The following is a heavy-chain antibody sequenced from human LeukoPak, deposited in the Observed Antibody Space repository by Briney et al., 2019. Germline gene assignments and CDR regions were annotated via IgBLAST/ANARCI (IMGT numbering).Heavy chain of an antibody. D-gene: IGHD5-18*01. CDR2: IYYSGST. CDR1: GGSISSYY. V-gene: IGHV4-59*01. Sequence: SETLSPTCTVSGGSISSYYWSWIRQPPGKGLEWIGYIYYSGSTNYNPSLKSRVTISLDTSKNQFSLRLSSVTAADTAVYYCARSEYSYGADAFDIWGQGTMVTVSS. CDR3: ARSEYSYGADAFDI. J-gene: IGHJ3*02.